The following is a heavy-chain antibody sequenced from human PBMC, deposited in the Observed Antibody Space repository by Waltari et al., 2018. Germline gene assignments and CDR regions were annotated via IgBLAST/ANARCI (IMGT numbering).Heavy chain of an antibody. V-gene: IGHV3-23*04. CDR1: GFTFSSHA. CDR3: AKGGQGRDGLLGY. Sequence: EVQLVESGGGLVQPGGSLRLSCAASGFTFSSHAMSWVRQDPGKGLAWVSAIRGSGGSTYYADSVKGRFTISRDNSKNTLYLQMNSLRAEDTAVYYCAKGGQGRDGLLGYWGQGTLVTVSS. CDR2: IRGSGGST. J-gene: IGHJ4*02. D-gene: IGHD3-10*01.